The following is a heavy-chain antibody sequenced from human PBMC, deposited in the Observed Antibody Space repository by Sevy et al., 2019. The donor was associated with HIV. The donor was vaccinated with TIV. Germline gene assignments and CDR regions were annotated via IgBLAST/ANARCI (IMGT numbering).Heavy chain of an antibody. J-gene: IGHJ4*02. V-gene: IGHV4-59*08. D-gene: IGHD1-26*01. Sequence: SETLSLTCTVSGGSITSLYWNWIRQPPGKGLEWIANIYYNGHINYDPSLKSRVTLSLDTSKNQFSLRLSSVTATDTAMYYCAGENAWGRGYSWGQGTLVTVSS. CDR2: IYYNGHI. CDR1: GGSITSLY. CDR3: AGENAWGRGYS.